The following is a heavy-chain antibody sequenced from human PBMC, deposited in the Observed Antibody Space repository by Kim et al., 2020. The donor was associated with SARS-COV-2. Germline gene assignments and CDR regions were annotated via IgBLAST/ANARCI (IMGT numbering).Heavy chain of an antibody. CDR2: IYYSGST. D-gene: IGHD3-3*01. Sequence: SETLSLTCTVSGGSISSYYWSWIRQPPGKGLEWIGYIYYSGSTNYNPSLKSRVTISVDTSKNQFSLKLSSVTAADTAVYYCARAVRFTIFGVVSHFASWG. V-gene: IGHV4-59*13. J-gene: IGHJ5*01. CDR3: ARAVRFTIFGVVSHFAS. CDR1: GGSISSYY.